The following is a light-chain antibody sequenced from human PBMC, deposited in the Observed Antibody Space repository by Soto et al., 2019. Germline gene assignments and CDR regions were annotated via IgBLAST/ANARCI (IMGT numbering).Light chain of an antibody. CDR1: SSDVGGYNY. J-gene: IGLJ2*01. CDR2: EVS. CDR3: SSYAGSNNRVV. Sequence: QSALTQPPSASGSPGQSVTISCTGTSSDVGGYNYVSWYQQHPGKAPKLMIYEVSKRPSGVPDRFSGSKSGNTASLTVSGLQAEDEPDYYCSSYAGSNNRVVFGGGTQLTVL. V-gene: IGLV2-8*01.